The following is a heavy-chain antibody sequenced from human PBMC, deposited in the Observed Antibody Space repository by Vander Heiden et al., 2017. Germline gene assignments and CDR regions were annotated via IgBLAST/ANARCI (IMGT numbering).Heavy chain of an antibody. V-gene: IGHV3-23*01. D-gene: IGHD2-15*01. CDR2: ISGSGGST. CDR1: GFTFSSYA. J-gene: IGHJ6*02. Sequence: EVQLLESGGGLVQPGGSLRLSCAASGFTFSSYAMSWVRQAPGKGLEWVSAISGSGGSTYYADSVKGRFTISRDNSKNTLYMQMNRLRAEDTAVYYCANFVGGGAATGGMDVWGQGTTVTVSS. CDR3: ANFVGGGAATGGMDV.